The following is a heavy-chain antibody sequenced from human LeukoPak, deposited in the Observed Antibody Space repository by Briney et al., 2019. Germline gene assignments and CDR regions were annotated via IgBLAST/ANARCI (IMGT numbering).Heavy chain of an antibody. V-gene: IGHV3-30*14. J-gene: IGHJ4*02. CDR2: ISYDGSNK. CDR3: ASDVLYADFDY. Sequence: GGALRLSCAASGFTFSSYAMHWVRQAPGKGLEWVAVISYDGSNKYYADSVKGRFTISRDNSKNTLYLQMNSLRAEDTAVYYCASDVLYADFDYWGQGTLVTVSS. D-gene: IGHD2-8*01. CDR1: GFTFSSYA.